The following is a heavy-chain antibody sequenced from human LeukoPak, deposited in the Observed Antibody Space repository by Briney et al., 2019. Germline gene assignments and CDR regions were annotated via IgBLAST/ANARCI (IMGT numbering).Heavy chain of an antibody. CDR1: GFTFSSYA. CDR3: ARDREGATGY. D-gene: IGHD1-26*01. Sequence: GGSLRLSCEASGFTFSSYAMHWVRQAPGKGLEWVAVISYDGSNKYYAESVKGRFTISRDNSKNTLYLQMNSLRAEDTAVYYCARDREGATGYWGQGTLVTVSS. J-gene: IGHJ4*02. CDR2: ISYDGSNK. V-gene: IGHV3-30*04.